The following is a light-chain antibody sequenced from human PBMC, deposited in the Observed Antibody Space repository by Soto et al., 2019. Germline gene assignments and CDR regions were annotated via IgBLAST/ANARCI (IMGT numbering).Light chain of an antibody. J-gene: IGKJ1*01. Sequence: DIQMTQSPSSLSASVGDRVTITCRATQSISTYLNWYQQKPGKPPKLLISAASILQSGVPSRFSGSGSGTDLTLTISSLQPEDFATYFCQQSYSTPWTFGQGTKVEIK. CDR2: AAS. CDR3: QQSYSTPWT. CDR1: QSISTY. V-gene: IGKV1-39*01.